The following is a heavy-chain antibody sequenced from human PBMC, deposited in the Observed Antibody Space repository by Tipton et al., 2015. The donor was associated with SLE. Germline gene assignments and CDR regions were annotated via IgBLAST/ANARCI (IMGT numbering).Heavy chain of an antibody. CDR1: GGSFSGYY. Sequence: TLSLTCAVYGGSFSGYYWSWIRQPPGKGLEWIGEINNSGSTNYNPSLKSRVTISVDTSKNQFSLKLSSVTAADTAVYYCARRRVSHAFDIWGQGTMVTVSS. J-gene: IGHJ3*02. D-gene: IGHD6-13*01. CDR3: ARRRVSHAFDI. CDR2: INNSGST. V-gene: IGHV4-34*01.